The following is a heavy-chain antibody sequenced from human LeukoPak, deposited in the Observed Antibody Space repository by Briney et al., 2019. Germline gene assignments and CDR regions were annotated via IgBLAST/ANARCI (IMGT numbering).Heavy chain of an antibody. CDR1: GYTLSEIS. CDR2: IDREDGQT. V-gene: IGHV1-24*01. D-gene: IGHD5-18*01. J-gene: IGHJ4*02. Sequence: GASVKVSCKVSGYTLSEISMYWVRQAPGKGLEWMGGIDREDGQTIYAQKSQGRVTTTEDTSTDTAYMEVSRLTSEDTAFYYCATVGYSYGAFDYWGQGTLVTVSS. CDR3: ATVGYSYGAFDY.